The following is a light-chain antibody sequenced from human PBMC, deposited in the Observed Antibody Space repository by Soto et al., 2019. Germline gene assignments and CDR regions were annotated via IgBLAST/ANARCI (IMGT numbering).Light chain of an antibody. J-gene: IGKJ1*01. Sequence: EIVLTQSPGTLSLSPGERATLSCRASQSVSSSYLAWYQQKPGQAPRLLIYGASSSATGIPDSFSGSGSGTDFTLTILRLETDDFAVYYCNQYGSSPTFGQGTKVEIK. CDR2: GAS. CDR3: NQYGSSPT. V-gene: IGKV3-20*01. CDR1: QSVSSSY.